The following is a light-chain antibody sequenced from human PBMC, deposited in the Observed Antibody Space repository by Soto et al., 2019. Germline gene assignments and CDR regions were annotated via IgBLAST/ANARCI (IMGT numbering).Light chain of an antibody. CDR1: QSISSY. Sequence: IHMTHSPSSLSASVGDRVTIVCRASQSISSYLNWYQQKPGKAPKLLIYAASSLQSGVPSRFSGSGSGTDFTLSISSLQPEDFATYYCQQSYSTPITFGQGTRLEIK. CDR2: AAS. CDR3: QQSYSTPIT. V-gene: IGKV1-39*01. J-gene: IGKJ5*01.